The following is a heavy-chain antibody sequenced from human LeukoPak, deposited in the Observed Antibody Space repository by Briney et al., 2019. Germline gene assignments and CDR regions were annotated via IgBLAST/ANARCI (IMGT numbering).Heavy chain of an antibody. Sequence: GGSLRLSCAASGFTFSSYGMHWVRQAPGKGLEWVAVISYDGSNKYYADSVKGRFTISRDNSKNTLYLQMNSLRAEDTAVYYCARDRPLGGILDFDYWGQGTLVTVSS. D-gene: IGHD3-16*01. CDR1: GFTFSSYG. V-gene: IGHV3-30*03. CDR3: ARDRPLGGILDFDY. CDR2: ISYDGSNK. J-gene: IGHJ4*02.